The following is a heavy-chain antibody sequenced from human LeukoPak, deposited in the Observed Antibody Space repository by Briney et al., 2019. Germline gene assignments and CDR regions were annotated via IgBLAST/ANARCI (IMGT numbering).Heavy chain of an antibody. J-gene: IGHJ4*02. CDR1: GGSISGYY. CDR2: IYNSGTT. V-gene: IGHV4-59*08. D-gene: IGHD1-1*01. Sequence: SETLSLTCTVSGGSISGYYWTWIRQPPGKGLEWVANIYNSGTTNYNPSLQSRLTISVDTSKNQVSLKLSSVTAADTAIYYCARHLGYTQYYFDFWGQGTLVTVSS. CDR3: ARHLGYTQYYFDF.